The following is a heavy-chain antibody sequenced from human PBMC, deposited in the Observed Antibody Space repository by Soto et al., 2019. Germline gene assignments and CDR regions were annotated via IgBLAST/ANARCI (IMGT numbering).Heavy chain of an antibody. D-gene: IGHD3-9*01. CDR1: GASISTNHHN. J-gene: IGHJ5*02. Sequence: QVQLKGSGPGLVRPSETLSLTCTVSGASISTNHHNWAWVRQPPGKGLEWMGNIHYRGDTYFNPSFGSRLSMSVDTSKNQFSLKLTSVTAADTAVYFCARLPTCYPNWFDPCGQGTLVTVSS. CDR3: ARLPTCYPNWFDP. V-gene: IGHV4-39*01. CDR2: IHYRGDT.